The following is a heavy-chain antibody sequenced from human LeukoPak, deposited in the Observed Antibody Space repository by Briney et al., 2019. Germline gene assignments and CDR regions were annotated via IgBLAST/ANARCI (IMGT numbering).Heavy chain of an antibody. CDR1: GGSVCGYY. J-gene: IGHJ5*02. Sequence: PSGTLYLTCTVSGGSVCGYYWTWIRQPAGKGLEWIGRTHSSGSTNYNPSLKSRVTMSVDTSKNQFSLKLSSVTAADTAVYYCASDRLDSSGYFWFDPWGQGTLVTVSS. CDR2: THSSGST. V-gene: IGHV4-4*07. CDR3: ASDRLDSSGYFWFDP. D-gene: IGHD3-22*01.